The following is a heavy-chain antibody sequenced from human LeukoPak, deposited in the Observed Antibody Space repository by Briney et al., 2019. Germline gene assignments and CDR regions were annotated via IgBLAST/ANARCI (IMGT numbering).Heavy chain of an antibody. J-gene: IGHJ4*02. V-gene: IGHV3-33*08. CDR2: IWYGESNV. CDR1: GFTFTSFG. D-gene: IGHD6-13*01. Sequence: PGGSLRLSCEASGFTFTSFGMHWVRQAPGKGLEWVAIIWYGESNVYYADSVKGRFTISRDNSRSTVYLQMNSLRTEDTAVYYCASSLLTGYSSSWYRALLDYWGQGTLVTVSS. CDR3: ASSLLTGYSSSWYRALLDY.